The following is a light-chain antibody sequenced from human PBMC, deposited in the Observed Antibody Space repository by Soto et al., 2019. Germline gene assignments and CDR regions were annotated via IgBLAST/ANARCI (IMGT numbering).Light chain of an antibody. J-gene: IGLJ1*01. CDR1: SSDVGGYNY. V-gene: IGLV2-14*01. CDR3: SSYTSSSNLYV. Sequence: QSALTQPASVSGSPGQSITISCTGTSSDVGGYNYVSWYQQHPGKAPKLMIYDVSNRPSGVSNRFSGSKSGNTASLTISGLQAEDDADYYCSSYTSSSNLYVFGTGTKLTVL. CDR2: DVS.